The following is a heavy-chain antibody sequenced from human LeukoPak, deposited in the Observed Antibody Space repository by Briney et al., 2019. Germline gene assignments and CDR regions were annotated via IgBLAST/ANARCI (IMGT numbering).Heavy chain of an antibody. V-gene: IGHV1-69*04. CDR1: GGTFSSYA. Sequence: ASAKDSSKPPGGTFSSYAISCGRESPRQRREWRGRIIPILGIANYAQKFQGRVKTTAVKSTNTAYMELSSLRFEDTAVYYCARAPYVGAFDIWGQGTMVTVSS. CDR2: IIPILGIA. D-gene: IGHD2-21*01. CDR3: ARAPYVGAFDI. J-gene: IGHJ3*02.